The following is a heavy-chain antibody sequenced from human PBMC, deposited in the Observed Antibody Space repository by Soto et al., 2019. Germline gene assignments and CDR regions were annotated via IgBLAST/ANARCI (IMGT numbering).Heavy chain of an antibody. J-gene: IGHJ4*02. Sequence: QVQLVQSGAEVKKPGSSVKVSCKASGVTFSSYAISWVRQAPGQGLEWMGGSIPIFGTANYAQQFQGRVTITADKSTRTAYRELSSLRSEDTAVYYCARASVGATPFDYWGQGTLVPVSS. CDR2: SIPIFGTA. V-gene: IGHV1-69*06. D-gene: IGHD1-26*01. CDR3: ARASVGATPFDY. CDR1: GVTFSSYA.